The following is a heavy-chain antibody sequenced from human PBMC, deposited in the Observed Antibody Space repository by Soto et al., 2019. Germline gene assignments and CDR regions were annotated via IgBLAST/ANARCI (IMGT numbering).Heavy chain of an antibody. V-gene: IGHV4-31*03. Sequence: PSETLSLTCTVSGGSISSGGYYWTWIRQHPGKGLEWIGYIYHTGSTFYNPSLKSRLVISVDTSKNQFSLNLTSMTAADTAVYYCASRYGGNSGLDYWGQGNVVTVSS. CDR3: ASRYGGNSGLDY. J-gene: IGHJ4*02. CDR1: GGSISSGGYY. D-gene: IGHD2-21*02. CDR2: IYHTGST.